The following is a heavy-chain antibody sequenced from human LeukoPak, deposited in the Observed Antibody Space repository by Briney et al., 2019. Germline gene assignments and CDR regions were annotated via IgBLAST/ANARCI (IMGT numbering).Heavy chain of an antibody. J-gene: IGHJ4*02. D-gene: IGHD6-19*01. CDR3: ARGSGSGSDGNGNDY. Sequence: ASVTVSCKASGYTFTDYGINWVRQAPGQGLEWIGWVTTYNGNTNYAQKLQGRVTMTTDTSTSTAYMELRSLRSDDTAIYYSARGSGSGSDGNGNDYWGQGTMVTVSS. CDR1: GYTFTDYG. CDR2: VTTYNGNT. V-gene: IGHV1-18*01.